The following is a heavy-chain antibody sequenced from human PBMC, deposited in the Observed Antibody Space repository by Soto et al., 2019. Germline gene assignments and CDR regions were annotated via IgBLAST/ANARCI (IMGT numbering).Heavy chain of an antibody. Sequence: GGSLRLSCTTSGFTFNIFAMSWVRQAPGKGLEWVASIGAGDDYYADSVKGRFTISRDNSRNTLLLQMTSLSAEDTAIYYCAKDRMDHNSVWDPFDIWGQGTMVTVS. D-gene: IGHD1-20*01. CDR3: AKDRMDHNSVWDPFDI. V-gene: IGHV3-23*01. CDR2: IGAGDD. CDR1: GFTFNIFA. J-gene: IGHJ3*02.